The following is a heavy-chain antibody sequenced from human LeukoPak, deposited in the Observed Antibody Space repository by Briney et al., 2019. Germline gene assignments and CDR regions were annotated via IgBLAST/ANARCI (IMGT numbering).Heavy chain of an antibody. CDR1: GFTFSNAW. Sequence: PGGSLRLSCAASGFTFSNAWMSWVRQAPGKGLEWVGRIKSKTDGGTTDYAAPVKGRFTISRDDSKNTLYLQMNSLKTEDTAVYYCTTDRLFFYYGSLWGQGTLVTVSS. J-gene: IGHJ4*02. V-gene: IGHV3-15*01. CDR3: TTDRLFFYYGSL. CDR2: IKSKTDGGTT. D-gene: IGHD3-10*01.